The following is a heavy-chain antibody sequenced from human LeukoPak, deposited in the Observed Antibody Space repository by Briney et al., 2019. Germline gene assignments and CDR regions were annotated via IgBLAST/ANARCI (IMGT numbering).Heavy chain of an antibody. CDR3: ARDRTYYDYVWGSYRATEYYFDY. V-gene: IGHV1-8*01. J-gene: IGHJ4*02. CDR2: MNPNSGNT. CDR1: GYTFTSYD. Sequence: ASVKVSCKASGYTFTSYDINWVRQATGQGLEWMGWMNPNSGNTGYAQKFQGRVTMTRNTSISTAYMELSSLRSEDTAVYYCARDRTYYDYVWGSYRATEYYFDYWGQGTLVTVSS. D-gene: IGHD3-16*02.